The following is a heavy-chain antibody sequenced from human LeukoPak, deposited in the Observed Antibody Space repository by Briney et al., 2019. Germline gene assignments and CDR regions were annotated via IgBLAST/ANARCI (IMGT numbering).Heavy chain of an antibody. CDR3: ARSPLTTPIFFDY. D-gene: IGHD4-11*01. V-gene: IGHV4-34*01. CDR2: IDHSGST. CDR1: GGSVSAYY. J-gene: IGHJ4*02. Sequence: SETLSLTCAVYGGSVSAYYWNWIRQPPGKGLEWIGEIDHSGSTNYNPSLKSRLTISVDTSKNQFSLKLSSVTAADTAMYYCARSPLTTPIFFDYWGQGTLVTVSS.